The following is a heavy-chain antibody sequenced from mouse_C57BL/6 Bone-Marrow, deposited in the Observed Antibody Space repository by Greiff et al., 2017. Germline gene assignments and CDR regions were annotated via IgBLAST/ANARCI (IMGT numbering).Heavy chain of an antibody. CDR2: ISSGGSYT. J-gene: IGHJ2*01. V-gene: IGHV5-6*01. D-gene: IGHD1-1*01. Sequence: EVQGVESGGDLVKPGGSLKLSCAASGFTFSSYGMSWVRQTPDKRLEWVATISSGGSYTYYPDSVKGRFTISRDNAKNTLYLQMSSLKSEDTAMYYCARRPPIYYGSSLFDYWGQGTTLTVSS. CDR3: ARRPPIYYGSSLFDY. CDR1: GFTFSSYG.